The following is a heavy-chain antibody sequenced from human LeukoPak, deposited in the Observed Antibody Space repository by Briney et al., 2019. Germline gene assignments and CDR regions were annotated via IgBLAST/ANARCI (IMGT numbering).Heavy chain of an antibody. V-gene: IGHV3-7*01. CDR2: IKEDGSEK. CDR3: ARPVRSRFLAWITFAY. D-gene: IGHD3-3*01. J-gene: IGHJ4*02. CDR1: GFTFSNHW. Sequence: GGSLRLSCAASGFTFSNHWMSWVRQAPGKGLEWVAYIKEDGSEKYYVDSVKGRFTISIDNAKNSLYLQMNSLRAEDTAVYYCARPVRSRFLAWITFAYWGQGPLVTVPS.